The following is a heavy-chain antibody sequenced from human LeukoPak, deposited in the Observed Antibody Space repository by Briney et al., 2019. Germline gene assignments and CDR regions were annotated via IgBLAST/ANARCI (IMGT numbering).Heavy chain of an antibody. V-gene: IGHV1-46*01. Sequence: ASVKVSCKASGYTFTSYYMHWVRQAPGQGLEWMGIINLSGGSTSYAQKFQGRVTMTRDMSTSTVYMELSSLRSEDTAVYYCARGGGDGMDWHVDAFDIWGQGTMVTVSS. D-gene: IGHD2-21*02. J-gene: IGHJ3*02. CDR3: ARGGGDGMDWHVDAFDI. CDR2: INLSGGST. CDR1: GYTFTSYY.